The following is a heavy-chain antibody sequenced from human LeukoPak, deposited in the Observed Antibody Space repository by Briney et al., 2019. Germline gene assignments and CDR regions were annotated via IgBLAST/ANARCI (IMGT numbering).Heavy chain of an antibody. CDR3: ARDPVLRYFDWLSSFDC. CDR1: GGSISSYY. J-gene: IGHJ4*02. CDR2: IYYSGST. V-gene: IGHV4-59*12. Sequence: SETLSLTCTVSGGSISSYYWSWIRQPPGKGLEWIGYIYYSGSTNYNPSLKSRVTISIDTSKNQFSLRLSSVTAADTAVYYCARDPVLRYFDWLSSFDCWGQGTLVTVSS. D-gene: IGHD3-9*01.